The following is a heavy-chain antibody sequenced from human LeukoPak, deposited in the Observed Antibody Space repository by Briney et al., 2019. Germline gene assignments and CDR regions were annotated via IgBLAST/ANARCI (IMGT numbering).Heavy chain of an antibody. Sequence: SVKVSCKASEGTFSSYAISWVRQAPGQGLEWMGRIIPILGIANYAQKFQGRVTITADKSTSTAYMELSSLRSEDTAVYYCARFGPRYGMDVWGQGTTVTVSS. J-gene: IGHJ6*02. CDR1: EGTFSSYA. D-gene: IGHD3-10*01. CDR3: ARFGPRYGMDV. V-gene: IGHV1-69*04. CDR2: IIPILGIA.